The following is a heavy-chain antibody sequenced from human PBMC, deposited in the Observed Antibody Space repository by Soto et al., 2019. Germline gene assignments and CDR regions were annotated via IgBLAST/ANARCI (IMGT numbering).Heavy chain of an antibody. J-gene: IGHJ6*02. CDR1: GFTFSSYA. D-gene: IGHD3-10*01. Sequence: PGGSLRLSCAASGFTFSSYAMSWVRQAPGKGLEWVSAISGSGGSTYYADSVKGRFTISRDNSKNTLYLQMNSLRAEGTAVYYCATLPGTYYYGMDVWGRGTTVTVSS. CDR2: ISGSGGST. CDR3: ATLPGTYYYGMDV. V-gene: IGHV3-23*01.